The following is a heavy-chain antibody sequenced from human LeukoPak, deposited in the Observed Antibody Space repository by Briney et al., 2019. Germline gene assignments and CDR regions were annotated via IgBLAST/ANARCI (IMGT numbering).Heavy chain of an antibody. D-gene: IGHD2-21*01. V-gene: IGHV3-21*01. J-gene: IGHJ5*02. CDR1: GFTFSSYS. CDR3: ARDFVVSPFDP. Sequence: PGGSLRLSCAASGFTFSSYSMNWVRQAPGKGLEWVSSISSSSSYIYYADPVKGRFTIFRDSAKNSLYLQMNSLRAEDTAVYYCARDFVVSPFDPWGQGTLVTVSS. CDR2: ISSSSSYI.